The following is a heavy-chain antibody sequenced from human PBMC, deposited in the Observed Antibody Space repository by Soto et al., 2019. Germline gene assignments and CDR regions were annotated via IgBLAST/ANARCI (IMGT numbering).Heavy chain of an antibody. CDR3: VKGYWKGDV. CDR2: ISGSGGSI. CDR1: GFTFSTYA. J-gene: IGHJ6*02. V-gene: IGHV3-23*01. Sequence: EVQLLESGGGLVQPGGSLRLSCAASGFTFSTYAMNWVRQAPGNGLEWVSAISGSGGSIHYADSVKGRFTIPRYNSKNPLYLQMNSLRDEDTAVYHCVKGYWKGDVWGQGTTVTVSS. D-gene: IGHD1-1*01.